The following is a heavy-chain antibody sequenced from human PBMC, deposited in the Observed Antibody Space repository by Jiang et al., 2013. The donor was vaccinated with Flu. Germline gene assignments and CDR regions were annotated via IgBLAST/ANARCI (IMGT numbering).Heavy chain of an antibody. CDR2: INPSGGST. CDR3: ARDLADYYDSSGYQDY. Sequence: SGAEVKKPGASVKVSCKASGYTFTSYYMHWVRQAPGQGLEWMGIINPSGGSTSYAQKFQGRVTMTRDTSTSTVYMELSSLRSEDTAVYYCARDLADYYDSSGYQDYWGQGTLVTVSS. D-gene: IGHD3-22*01. CDR1: GYTFTSYY. J-gene: IGHJ4*02. V-gene: IGHV1-46*03.